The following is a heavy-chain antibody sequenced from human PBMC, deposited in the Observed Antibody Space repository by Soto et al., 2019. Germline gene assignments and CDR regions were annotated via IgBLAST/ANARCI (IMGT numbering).Heavy chain of an antibody. CDR3: ARGVPFDYYDSSGYYYASPWFDP. J-gene: IGHJ5*02. D-gene: IGHD3-22*01. Sequence: ASVKVSCKASGYTFTSYDINWVRQATGQGLEWMGWMNPNSGNTGYAQKFQGRVTMTRNTSISTAYMELSSLRSEDTAVYYCARGVPFDYYDSSGYYYASPWFDPWGQGTLVTVS. CDR1: GYTFTSYD. V-gene: IGHV1-8*01. CDR2: MNPNSGNT.